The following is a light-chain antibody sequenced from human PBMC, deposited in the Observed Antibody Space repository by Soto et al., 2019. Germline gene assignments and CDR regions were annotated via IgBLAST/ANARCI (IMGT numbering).Light chain of an antibody. J-gene: IGKJ5*01. CDR1: QSVTSTS. V-gene: IGKV3-20*01. Sequence: EIVLTQSPGTLSLSPGERATLSCRASQSVTSTSLAWYQQRPGQAPRLLIYGASSRATGIPDRFSGSGSGTDFTLTISNLQSEDFAVYFCQQYHNWPPITFGQGTRLETK. CDR3: QQYHNWPPIT. CDR2: GAS.